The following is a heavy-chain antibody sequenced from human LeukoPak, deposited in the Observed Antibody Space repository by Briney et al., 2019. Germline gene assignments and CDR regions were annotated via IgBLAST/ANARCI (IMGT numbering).Heavy chain of an antibody. CDR1: GGTFSSHA. D-gene: IGHD1-26*01. V-gene: IGHV1-69*01. J-gene: IGHJ3*02. Sequence: SVKVSCKASGGTFSSHAISWVRQAPGQGLEWMGGIIPIFGTASYAQKFQGRVTITADESTSTAYMELSSLRSEDTAVYYCARDPPSWRELGREAFDIWGQGTMVTVSS. CDR2: IIPIFGTA. CDR3: ARDPPSWRELGREAFDI.